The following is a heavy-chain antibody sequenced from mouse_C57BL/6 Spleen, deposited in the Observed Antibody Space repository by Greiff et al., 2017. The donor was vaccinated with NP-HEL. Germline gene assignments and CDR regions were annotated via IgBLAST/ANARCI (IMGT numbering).Heavy chain of an antibody. CDR1: GYTFTSYW. Sequence: VQLQQPGAELVKPGASVKLSCKASGYTFTSYWMHWVKQRPGQGLEWIGMIHPNSGSTNYNEKFKSKATLTVDKSSSTAYMQLSSLTSEDSAVYYCARWNYVGYFDVWGTGTTVTVSS. D-gene: IGHD1-1*01. CDR3: ARWNYVGYFDV. J-gene: IGHJ1*03. CDR2: IHPNSGST. V-gene: IGHV1-64*01.